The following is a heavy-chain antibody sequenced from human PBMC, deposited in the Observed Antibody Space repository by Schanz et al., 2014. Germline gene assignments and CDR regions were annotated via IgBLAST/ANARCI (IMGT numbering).Heavy chain of an antibody. J-gene: IGHJ2*01. CDR2: INSVGSTT. V-gene: IGHV3-74*01. Sequence: EVQLVQSGGGLVQPGGSLRLSCAASGFTFSSHCMHWVRQDPGKGLVWVALINSVGSTTDYASSVASRFTIRRDNAKNTLHQLMNTLRAEDAVIYCGGEDAPCPFDLWGRGTLITVSS. CDR3: GEDAPCPFDL. CDR1: GFTFSSHC.